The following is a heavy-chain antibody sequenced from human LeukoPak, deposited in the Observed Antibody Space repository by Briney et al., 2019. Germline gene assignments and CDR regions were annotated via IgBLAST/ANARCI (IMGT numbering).Heavy chain of an antibody. CDR3: VRGSSYRSGWYNYFDS. CDR2: IHGDGSDS. D-gene: IGHD6-19*01. CDR1: GFTFRDYW. J-gene: IGHJ4*02. Sequence: GGSLRLSCEVSGFTFRDYWMHWVRQPPGQGLVWVSRIHGDGSDSTYGDSAKGRFTISRDNAKNTLFLQMNGLRPDDTAVYYCVRGSSYRSGWYNYFDSWGPGTRVTVSS. V-gene: IGHV3-74*03.